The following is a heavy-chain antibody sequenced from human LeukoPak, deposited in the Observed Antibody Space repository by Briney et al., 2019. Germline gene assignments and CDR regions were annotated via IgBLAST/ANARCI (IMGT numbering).Heavy chain of an antibody. CDR2: ISYDGSNK. Sequence: GGSLRLSCAASGFTFSSYAMHWVRQAPGKGLEWVAVISYDGSNKYYADSVKGRFTISRDNSKNTLYLQMNSLRAEDTAVYYCAGQKIPAAIGLGYYYYGMDVWGQGTTVTVSS. V-gene: IGHV3-30-3*01. J-gene: IGHJ6*02. D-gene: IGHD2-2*02. CDR3: AGQKIPAAIGLGYYYYGMDV. CDR1: GFTFSSYA.